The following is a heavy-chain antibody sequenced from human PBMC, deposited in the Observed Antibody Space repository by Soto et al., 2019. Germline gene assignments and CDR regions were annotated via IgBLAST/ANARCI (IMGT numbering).Heavy chain of an antibody. CDR1: GYTFTAYY. Sequence: VSVKVSCKASGYTFTAYYIHWVGHAPGQGLEWRVMVNPKASTAAYAQSFQGRVTMTSDTSTNTVYMELSTLRSEDTAVYYCATDGVRYSGYVGYWGQGTLVTVSS. D-gene: IGHD5-12*01. V-gene: IGHV1-46*01. J-gene: IGHJ4*02. CDR2: VNPKASTA. CDR3: ATDGVRYSGYVGY.